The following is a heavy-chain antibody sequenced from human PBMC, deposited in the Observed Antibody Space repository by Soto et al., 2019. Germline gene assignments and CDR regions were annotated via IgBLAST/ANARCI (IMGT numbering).Heavy chain of an antibody. V-gene: IGHV4-59*02. J-gene: IGHJ5*02. D-gene: IGHD6-13*01. CDR1: GAYVTTYY. CDR3: ARRRSTWYSWFDP. CDR2: ISNSGKT. Sequence: PSETLSLTCNVSGAYVTTYYWSWIRQSPGKRLEWIGYISNSGKTNYNPSLKSRVTISLYTSKNHFSLKMRSVTAADTAVYYCARRRSTWYSWFDPWGQGTLVTVSS.